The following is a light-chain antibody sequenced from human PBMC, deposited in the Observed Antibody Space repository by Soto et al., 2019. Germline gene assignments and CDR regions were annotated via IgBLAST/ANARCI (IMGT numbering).Light chain of an antibody. CDR3: QQYNSYSRT. J-gene: IGKJ1*01. CDR2: KAS. CDR1: QSSSSW. Sequence: DIQMTQSPSTLSASVGDRVTITCRASQSSSSWLAWYQQKPGKVPKLLIYKASSLESGVPSRFRGSGSGTEFTLTISSLQPDDFATYYCQQYNSYSRTFGQGTKVDI. V-gene: IGKV1-5*03.